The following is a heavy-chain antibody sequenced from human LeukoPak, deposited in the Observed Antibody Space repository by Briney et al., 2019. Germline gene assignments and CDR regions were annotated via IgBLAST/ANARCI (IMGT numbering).Heavy chain of an antibody. Sequence: GGSLRLSCAASGFTFSSYSMNWVRQAPGKGLEWVSSISSSGSTIYYADSVKGRFTISRDNAKNSLYLQMNSLRAEDTAVYYCARDIAGGLWFDYWGQGTLVTVSS. CDR3: ARDIAGGLWFDY. V-gene: IGHV3-21*04. CDR1: GFTFSSYS. D-gene: IGHD5-18*01. CDR2: ISSSGSTI. J-gene: IGHJ4*02.